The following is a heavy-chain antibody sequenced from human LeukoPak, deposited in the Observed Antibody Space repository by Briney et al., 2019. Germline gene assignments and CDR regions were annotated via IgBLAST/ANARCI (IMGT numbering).Heavy chain of an antibody. Sequence: GGSLRLSWAATGFTFKDYGMHWVRHPPGKGLEWVSSINWNGGGTDYADSVKGRFTISRDNAKNSLYLQLSSLRPEDTALYYCAKHMRATNTYSFFGLDVWGQGTTVTVSS. CDR2: INWNGGGT. CDR3: AKHMRATNTYSFFGLDV. D-gene: IGHD1-26*01. CDR1: GFTFKDYG. J-gene: IGHJ6*02. V-gene: IGHV3-9*01.